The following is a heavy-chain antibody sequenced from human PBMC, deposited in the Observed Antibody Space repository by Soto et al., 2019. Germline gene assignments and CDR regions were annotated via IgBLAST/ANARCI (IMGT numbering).Heavy chain of an antibody. CDR3: ARPFDTSGWYDH. Sequence: GESLKISCKGSGYSFTTYWIAWVRQMPGKGLECMGIIYPGDSDTRYSPSFQGQVTISADKSINTAYLQWSSLKASDSAIYYCARPFDTSGWYDHWGQGTPVTVSS. D-gene: IGHD6-19*01. V-gene: IGHV5-51*01. CDR1: GYSFTTYW. CDR2: IYPGDSDT. J-gene: IGHJ5*02.